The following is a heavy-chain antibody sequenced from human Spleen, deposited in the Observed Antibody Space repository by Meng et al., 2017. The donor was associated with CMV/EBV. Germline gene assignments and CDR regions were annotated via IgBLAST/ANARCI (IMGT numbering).Heavy chain of an antibody. J-gene: IGHJ4*02. CDR3: ARGDSYYYFDY. Sequence: SCKASGGTFKNYAITWVRQAPGQGLEWMAWINPNSGGTNYAQKFQGRVTMTRDTSISTAYMELSRLRSDDTAVYYCARGDSYYYFDYWGQGTLVTVSS. CDR2: INPNSGGT. CDR1: GGTFKNYA. V-gene: IGHV1-2*02. D-gene: IGHD3-10*01.